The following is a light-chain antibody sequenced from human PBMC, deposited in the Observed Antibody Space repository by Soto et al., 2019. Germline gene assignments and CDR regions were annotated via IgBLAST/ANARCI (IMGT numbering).Light chain of an antibody. CDR3: QQYGRSPPFT. CDR1: QSVSSTY. CDR2: GAS. J-gene: IGKJ2*01. V-gene: IGKV3-20*01. Sequence: EILLTQSPGTLSLSPGERATLSCRASQSVSSTYIAWYQQNPGQAPRLLIYGASSRATGIPDRFSGSGSGTDFTLTIRRLEPEDCAVYFCQQYGRSPPFTFGQGTKVEIK.